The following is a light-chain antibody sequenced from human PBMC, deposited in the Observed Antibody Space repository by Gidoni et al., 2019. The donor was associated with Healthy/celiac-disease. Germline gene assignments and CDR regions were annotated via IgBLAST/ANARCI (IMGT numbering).Light chain of an antibody. J-gene: IGKJ1*01. CDR2: WAS. CDR1: QSVLYSSNNKNY. V-gene: IGKV4-1*01. CDR3: QHSSGT. Sequence: DIVMTQSPDSLAVSLGERATINCKSSQSVLYSSNNKNYLAWYQQKPGQPPKLLIYWASTRESGVPDRFSGSGSGTDFTLTISSLQAEDVAVYYCQHSSGTFGQGTKVEIK.